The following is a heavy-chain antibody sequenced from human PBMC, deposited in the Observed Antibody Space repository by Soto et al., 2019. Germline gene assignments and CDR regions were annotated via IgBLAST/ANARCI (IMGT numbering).Heavy chain of an antibody. CDR2: INPSTGGT. D-gene: IGHD3-9*01. Sequence: GSVKVSCKTSGYTFSDYFIHWVRQAPGQGLEWMGWINPSTGGTTYAQRFHGRVTMTKDTSISAAYMELSNLRSDDAAVYYCAREAIYFDPRPFPNSHLWGLGTLVTVSS. CDR1: GYTFSDYF. J-gene: IGHJ5*02. CDR3: AREAIYFDPRPFPNSHL. V-gene: IGHV1-2*02.